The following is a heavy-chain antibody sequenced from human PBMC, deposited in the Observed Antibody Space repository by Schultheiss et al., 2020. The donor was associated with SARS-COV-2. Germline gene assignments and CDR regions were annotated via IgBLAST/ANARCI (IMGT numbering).Heavy chain of an antibody. CDR2: IYYSGST. CDR3: AKDYGDYYSLFDY. CDR1: GGSISSGGYY. V-gene: IGHV4-61*08. D-gene: IGHD4-17*01. J-gene: IGHJ4*02. Sequence: SETLSLTCTVSGGSISSGGYYWSWIRQHPGKGLEWIGYIYYSGSTNYNPSLKSRVTISVDTSKNQFSLKLSSVTAEDTAVYYCAKDYGDYYSLFDYWGQGTLVTVSS.